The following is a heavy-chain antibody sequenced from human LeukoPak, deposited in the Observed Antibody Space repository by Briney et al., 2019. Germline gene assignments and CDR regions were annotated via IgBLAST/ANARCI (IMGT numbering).Heavy chain of an antibody. CDR2: LRSDGNNK. D-gene: IGHD4-17*01. J-gene: IGHJ4*02. CDR3: AKSRSTVTPLDY. Sequence: GGSLRLSCAASGFTFSSYGMHWVRQAPGKGLEWVAFLRSDGNNKYYADSVKGRFSISRDISENTLYLEMNSLRGEDTAVYYCAKSRSTVTPLDYWGQGALVTVAS. CDR1: GFTFSSYG. V-gene: IGHV3-30*02.